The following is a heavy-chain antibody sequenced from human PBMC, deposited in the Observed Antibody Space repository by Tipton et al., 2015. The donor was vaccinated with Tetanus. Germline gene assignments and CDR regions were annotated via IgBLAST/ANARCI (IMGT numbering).Heavy chain of an antibody. CDR3: ARDQARGARGWNYFDC. J-gene: IGHJ4*02. V-gene: IGHV4-31*03. Sequence: GLVKPSQTLSFTCTVSGGSLSSGGYYWTWIRQHPGMGLEWIGDIYFSGSTYYNPSLKSRVTISVDTSKNLFSLRLNSVTAADTAVYYCARDQARGARGWNYFDCWGQGALVTVSS. D-gene: IGHD1-26*01. CDR1: GGSLSSGGYY. CDR2: IYFSGST.